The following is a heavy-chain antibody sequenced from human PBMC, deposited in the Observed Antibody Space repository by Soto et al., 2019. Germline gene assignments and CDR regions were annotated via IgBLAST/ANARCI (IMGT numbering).Heavy chain of an antibody. J-gene: IGHJ6*02. CDR3: ARDGNVVPAAISPYYYYYGMDV. CDR1: GFTFSSYG. V-gene: IGHV3-33*01. CDR2: IWYDGSNK. Sequence: PGGSLRLSCAASGFTFSSYGMHWVRQAPGKGLEWVAVIWYDGSNKYYADSVKGRFTISRDNSKNTLYLQMNSLRAEDTAVYYCARDGNVVPAAISPYYYYYGMDVWGQGTTVTVSS. D-gene: IGHD2-2*02.